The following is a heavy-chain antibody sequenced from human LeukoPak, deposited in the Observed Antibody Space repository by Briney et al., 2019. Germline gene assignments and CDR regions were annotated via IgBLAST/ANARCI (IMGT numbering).Heavy chain of an antibody. CDR3: ARTLAEQQLGRIYYYYGMDV. CDR1: GFTFSSYA. J-gene: IGHJ6*04. D-gene: IGHD6-13*01. CDR2: ISYDGSNK. V-gene: IGHV3-30*04. Sequence: GRSLRLSCAASGFTFSSYAMHWVRQAPGKGLEWVAVISYDGSNKYYAGSVKGRFTISRDNSKNTLYLQMNSLRAEDTAVYYCARTLAEQQLGRIYYYYGMDVWGKGTTVTVSS.